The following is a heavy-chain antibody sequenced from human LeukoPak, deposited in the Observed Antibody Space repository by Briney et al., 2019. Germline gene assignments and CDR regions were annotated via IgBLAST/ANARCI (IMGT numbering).Heavy chain of an antibody. CDR2: INPNSGGT. Sequence: GASVKVSCKASGYTFTGYYMHWVRQAPGQGLEWMGWINPNSGGTNYAQKFQGRVTMTRDTSISTAYMELSRLRSDDTAVYYCARVFISSIAARSFDYWGQGTLVTVSS. CDR3: ARVFISSIAARSFDY. J-gene: IGHJ4*02. V-gene: IGHV1-2*02. D-gene: IGHD6-6*01. CDR1: GYTFTGYY.